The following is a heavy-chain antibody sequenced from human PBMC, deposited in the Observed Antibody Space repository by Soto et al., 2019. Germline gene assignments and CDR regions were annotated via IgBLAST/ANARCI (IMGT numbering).Heavy chain of an antibody. CDR2: TRGDGVDT. V-gene: IGHV3-74*01. CDR3: VRGLDGWAGLYY. J-gene: IGHJ4*02. D-gene: IGHD6-19*01. CDR1: GFTFTNYW. Sequence: EVQLVESGGGLVQPGGSLRLSCAASGFTFTNYWMYWVRQAPGKGLVWVSRTRGDGVDTQYADSVKGRFTISRDNAGNPLDLEMKGLRSEDPAVYYCVRGLDGWAGLYYWGQGTLVTVSP.